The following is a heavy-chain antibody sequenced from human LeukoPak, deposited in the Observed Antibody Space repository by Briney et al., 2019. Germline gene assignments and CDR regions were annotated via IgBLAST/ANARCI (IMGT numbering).Heavy chain of an antibody. CDR1: GFTFSRYS. CDR3: ARVLSGRGSLYDYYYYMDV. J-gene: IGHJ6*03. CDR2: ISGSSSYI. Sequence: PGGSLRLSCAASGFTFSRYSMNWVRQAPGKGLEWVSSISGSSSYIYYADSVKGRFTISRDISKNTLYLQMNSLRAEDTAVYYCARVLSGRGSLYDYYYYMDVWGKGTTVTISS. V-gene: IGHV3-21*04. D-gene: IGHD3-10*01.